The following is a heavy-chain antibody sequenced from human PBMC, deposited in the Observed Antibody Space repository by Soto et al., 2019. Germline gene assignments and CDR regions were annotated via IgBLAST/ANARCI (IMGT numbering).Heavy chain of an antibody. D-gene: IGHD3-9*01. CDR1: GYTFTSYD. CDR3: ARGYDILTGYLPWYFDL. Sequence: ASVKVSCKASGYTFTSYDINWVRQATGQGLEWMGWVNPNSGNTGYAQKFQGRVTMTRNTSISTAYMELSSLRSEDTAVYYCARGYDILTGYLPWYFDLWGRGTLVTSPQ. CDR2: VNPNSGNT. J-gene: IGHJ2*01. V-gene: IGHV1-8*01.